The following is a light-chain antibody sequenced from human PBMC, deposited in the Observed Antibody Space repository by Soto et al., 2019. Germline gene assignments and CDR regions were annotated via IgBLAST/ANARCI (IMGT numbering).Light chain of an antibody. CDR3: QQYNVWPLT. J-gene: IGKJ4*01. V-gene: IGKV3-15*01. CDR1: QSVSSN. Sequence: EIVMTQSPATLSVSPGERATLSCRASQSVSSNLAWYQQKPGQTPKLLIYVASTRATGIPARFSGSGSGTEFTLTSSSLQYEDVAVYFCQQYNVWPLTFGGGTKVEFK. CDR2: VAS.